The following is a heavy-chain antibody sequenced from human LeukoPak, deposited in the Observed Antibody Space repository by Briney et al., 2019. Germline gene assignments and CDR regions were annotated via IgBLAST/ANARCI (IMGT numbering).Heavy chain of an antibody. D-gene: IGHD6-13*01. Sequence: GGSLRLSCAASGFTFSSYGMHWVRQAPGKGLEWVAVIWYDGSNKYYADSVKGRFTISRDNSKNTLYLQMNSLRAEDTAVYYCARDLFGSSWYPYYYYYGMDVWGQGTTVTVSS. CDR3: ARDLFGSSWYPYYYYYGMDV. V-gene: IGHV3-33*01. CDR2: IWYDGSNK. CDR1: GFTFSSYG. J-gene: IGHJ6*02.